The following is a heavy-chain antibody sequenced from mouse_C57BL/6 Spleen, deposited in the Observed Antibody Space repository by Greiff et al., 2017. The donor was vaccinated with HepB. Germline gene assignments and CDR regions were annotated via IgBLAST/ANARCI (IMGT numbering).Heavy chain of an antibody. V-gene: IGHV1-82*01. CDR3: ARSEYSRYFDY. J-gene: IGHJ2*01. Sequence: VQLQQSGLELVKPGASVKISCKASGYAFSSSWMNWVKQRPGKGLEWIGRIYPGDGDTNYNGKFKGKATLTADKSSSTAYMQLSSLTSEDSAVYFCARSEYSRYFDYWGQGTTLTVSS. D-gene: IGHD2-5*01. CDR1: GYAFSSSW. CDR2: IYPGDGDT.